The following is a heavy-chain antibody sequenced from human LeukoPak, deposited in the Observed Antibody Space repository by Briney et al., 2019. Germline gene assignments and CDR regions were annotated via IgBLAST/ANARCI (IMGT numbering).Heavy chain of an antibody. CDR3: AKAEALASAFDY. D-gene: IGHD6-13*01. V-gene: IGHV5-51*01. J-gene: IGHJ4*02. Sequence: GASLKISCKGSGYSFRSYWIGWVRQMPGKGLEWMGIIYPGDSDTRYSPSFQGHITISADKSISTAYLQWSSLKASDTAMYYCAKAEALASAFDYWGQGTQVTVSS. CDR1: GYSFRSYW. CDR2: IYPGDSDT.